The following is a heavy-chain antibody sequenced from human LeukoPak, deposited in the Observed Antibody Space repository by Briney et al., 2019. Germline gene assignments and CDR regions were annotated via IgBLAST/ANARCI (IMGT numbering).Heavy chain of an antibody. D-gene: IGHD3-22*01. CDR1: GYTFTSYG. CDR2: ISAYNGNT. V-gene: IGHV1-18*01. CDR3: ARDHYYDTSGYDN. Sequence: ASVKVSCKASGYTFTSYGISWVRQAPGQGLEWVGWISAYNGNTKHAQKLQGRVTTTTDTSTSTAYMELRSLRSDDTAVYYCARDHYYDTSGYDNWGQGTLVTVSS. J-gene: IGHJ4*02.